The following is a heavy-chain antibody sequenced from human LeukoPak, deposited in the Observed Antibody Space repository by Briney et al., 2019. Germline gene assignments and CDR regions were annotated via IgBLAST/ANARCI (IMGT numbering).Heavy chain of an antibody. CDR3: ASRIVVSPTAVETWFDS. J-gene: IGHJ5*01. Sequence: SETLSLTCAVSGASVTSSTYFWGWIRQPPGEGPECLGSISHNGATYYNPSLKSRVTISLDTSRNQFTLTVTSVTVADTALYFCASRIVVSPTAVETWFDSWGQGTLVAVSS. D-gene: IGHD2-2*01. CDR1: GASVTSSTYF. CDR2: ISHNGAT. V-gene: IGHV4-39*06.